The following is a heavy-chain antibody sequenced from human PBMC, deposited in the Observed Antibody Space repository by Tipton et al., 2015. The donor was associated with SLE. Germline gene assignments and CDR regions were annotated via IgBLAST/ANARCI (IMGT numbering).Heavy chain of an antibody. CDR2: IYYSGST. CDR1: GGSISSYY. V-gene: IGHV4-59*01. D-gene: IGHD6-19*01. J-gene: IGHJ3*02. CDR3: AREGGWGAFDI. Sequence: TLSLTCTVSGGSISSYYWSWIRQPPGKGLEWIGYIYYSGSTNHNPSLKSRVTISVDTFKNQFSLKLTSVTAADTAVYYCAREGGWGAFDIWGQGTMVTVSS.